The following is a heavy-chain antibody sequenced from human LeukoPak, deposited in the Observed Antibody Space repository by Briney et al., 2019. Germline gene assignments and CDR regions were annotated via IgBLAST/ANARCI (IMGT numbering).Heavy chain of an antibody. CDR3: AREGQYSGSYHDAFDI. V-gene: IGHV4-34*01. CDR2: INHSGST. CDR1: SGSFSGYY. J-gene: IGHJ3*02. Sequence: PSETLSLTCAVYSGSFSGYYWSWIRQSPGKGLEWIGEINHSGSTNYNPSLKSRVTISVDTSKNQFSLKLSSVTAADTAVYYCAREGQYSGSYHDAFDIWGQGTMVTVSS. D-gene: IGHD1-26*01.